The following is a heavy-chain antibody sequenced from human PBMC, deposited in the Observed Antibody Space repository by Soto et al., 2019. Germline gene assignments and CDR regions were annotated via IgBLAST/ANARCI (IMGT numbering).Heavy chain of an antibody. Sequence: SLKISCAASGFTFDDYAMHWVRQAPGKGLEWVSGISWNSGSIGYADSVKGRFTISRDNAKNSLYLQMNSLRAEDTAVYYCARKGSGSSWYGDYYYGMDVWGQGTTVTVSS. CDR3: ARKGSGSSWYGDYYYGMDV. CDR1: GFTFDDYA. D-gene: IGHD6-13*01. J-gene: IGHJ6*02. V-gene: IGHV3-9*01. CDR2: ISWNSGSI.